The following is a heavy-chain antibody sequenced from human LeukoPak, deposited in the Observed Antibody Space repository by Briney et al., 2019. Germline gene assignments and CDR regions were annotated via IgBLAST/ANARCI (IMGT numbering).Heavy chain of an antibody. CDR2: ISGSGGST. Sequence: GGSLRLSCAASGFTFSSYAMSWVRQAPGKGLEWVSAISGSGGSTYYADSVKGRFTISRDNSKNTLYLQMNSLRAEDTVVYYCAKDQVVVVAATHYYYYGMDVWGQGTTVTVSS. J-gene: IGHJ6*02. CDR1: GFTFSSYA. V-gene: IGHV3-23*01. D-gene: IGHD2-15*01. CDR3: AKDQVVVVAATHYYYYGMDV.